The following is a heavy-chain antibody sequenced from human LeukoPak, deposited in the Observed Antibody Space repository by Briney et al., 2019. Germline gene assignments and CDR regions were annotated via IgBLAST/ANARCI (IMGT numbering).Heavy chain of an antibody. V-gene: IGHV4-34*01. Sequence: SETLSLTCDVSGTSITSGYYWSWIRQPPGKGLEWIGEINHSGSTNYNPSLKSRVTISVDTSKNQFSLKLSSVTAADTAVYYCARSRGIAVAARRNNWFDPWGQGTLVTVSS. J-gene: IGHJ5*02. CDR3: ARSRGIAVAARRNNWFDP. D-gene: IGHD6-19*01. CDR1: GTSITSGYY. CDR2: INHSGST.